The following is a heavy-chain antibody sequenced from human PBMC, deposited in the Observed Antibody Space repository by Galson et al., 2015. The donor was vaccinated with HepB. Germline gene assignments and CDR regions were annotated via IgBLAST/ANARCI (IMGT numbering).Heavy chain of an antibody. Sequence: SLRLSCAASGFTFSSYSMNRVRQAPGKGLEWVSYISSSSSTIYYADSVKGRFTISRDNAKNSLYPQMNSLRDEDTAVYYCARGIWFGENAFDIWGQGTMVTVSS. CDR3: ARGIWFGENAFDI. J-gene: IGHJ3*02. CDR2: ISSSSSTI. V-gene: IGHV3-48*02. CDR1: GFTFSSYS. D-gene: IGHD3-10*01.